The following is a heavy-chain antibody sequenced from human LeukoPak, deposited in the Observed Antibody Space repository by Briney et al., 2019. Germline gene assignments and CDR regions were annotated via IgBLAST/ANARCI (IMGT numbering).Heavy chain of an antibody. J-gene: IGHJ4*02. CDR2: ISSSGSTI. D-gene: IGHD3-10*01. V-gene: IGHV3-11*01. CDR1: GFTFSDYY. Sequence: KPGGSLRLSCAASGFTFSDYYMSWIRQAPGKGLEWVSYISSSGSTIYYADSVKGRFTISRDNANNSLYLQMNSLRAEDTAVYYCATFSVVRGLINIVTNPWGQGTLVTVSS. CDR3: ATFSVVRGLINIVTNP.